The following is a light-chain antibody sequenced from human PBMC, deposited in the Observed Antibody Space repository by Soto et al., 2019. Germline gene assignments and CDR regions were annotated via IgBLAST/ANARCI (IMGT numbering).Light chain of an antibody. J-gene: IGLJ2*01. CDR3: GTWDISLDTVV. CDR1: SSNVEGNY. CDR2: DNH. Sequence: QSVLTQPPSVSAAPGQKVTISCSGSSSNVEGNYVSWYQELPQTAPKLLIYDNHKRHSGIPDRFSGSKSGTSATLVITDLQTGDEAEYYCGTWDISLDTVVFGGGTKVTVL. V-gene: IGLV1-51*01.